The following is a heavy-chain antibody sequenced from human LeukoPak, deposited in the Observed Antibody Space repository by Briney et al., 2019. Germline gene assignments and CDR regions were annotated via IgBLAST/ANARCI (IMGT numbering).Heavy chain of an antibody. D-gene: IGHD3-22*01. CDR1: GGTFSSYA. CDR3: ARVSRLYYYDSSGYTLYYYYYMDF. CDR2: IIPIFGTA. J-gene: IGHJ6*03. Sequence: VASVKVSCKASGGTFSSYAISWVRQAPGQGLEWMGRIIPIFGTANYAQKFQGRVTITTDESTSTAYMGLSSLRSEDTAVYYCARVSRLYYYDSSGYTLYYYYYMDFWGKGTTVTVSS. V-gene: IGHV1-69*05.